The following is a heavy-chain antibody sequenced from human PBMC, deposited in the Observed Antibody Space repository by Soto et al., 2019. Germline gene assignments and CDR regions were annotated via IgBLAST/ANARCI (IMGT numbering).Heavy chain of an antibody. CDR2: INVGNSGT. V-gene: IGHV1-3*01. Sequence: QLVQSGAGVKSPGASVTLSCKGSGYTFINYAIHWVRQAPGRGLEWMGWINVGNSGTQYSQKFQGRVSITKDTSASTDYMELRSPRSEDTAVYYCARDFAETSTNTRYFYGFDVWGQGTRVTVSS. CDR3: ARDFAETSTNTRYFYGFDV. J-gene: IGHJ6*02. D-gene: IGHD2-8*01. CDR1: GYTFINYA.